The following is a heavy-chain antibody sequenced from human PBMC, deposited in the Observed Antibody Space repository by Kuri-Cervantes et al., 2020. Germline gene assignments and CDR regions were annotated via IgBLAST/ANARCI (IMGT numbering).Heavy chain of an antibody. CDR2: FSGSGGSK. J-gene: IGHJ5*02. CDR3: AKLVLNWFDP. V-gene: IGHV3-23*01. CDR1: GFTLSSNA. Sequence: GGSLRPSCAASGFTLSSNAMSWAPQAPGKGLEWVLAFSGSGGSKYYADSVKGRFTISRNNSKNTLYLQMNSLRAEDTAVYYCAKLVLNWFDPWGQGTLVTVSS.